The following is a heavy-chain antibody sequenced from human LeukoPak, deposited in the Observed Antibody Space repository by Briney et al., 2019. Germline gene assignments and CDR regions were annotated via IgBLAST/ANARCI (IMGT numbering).Heavy chain of an antibody. Sequence: PGGSLRLSCAASGFTFSSYSMNWVRQAPGKGLEWVSSISSSSSYIYYADSVKGRFTISRDNAKNSLYLQMNSLRAEDTAVYYCARDRRITMIVLDVWGKGTTVTVSS. CDR3: ARDRRITMIVLDV. D-gene: IGHD3-22*01. V-gene: IGHV3-21*01. CDR1: GFTFSSYS. J-gene: IGHJ6*04. CDR2: ISSSSSYI.